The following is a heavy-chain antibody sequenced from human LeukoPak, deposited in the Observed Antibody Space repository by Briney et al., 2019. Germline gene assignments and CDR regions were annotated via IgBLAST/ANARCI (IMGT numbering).Heavy chain of an antibody. CDR1: GCTFTGYY. V-gene: IGHV1-2*02. CDR3: ARARYSYGQIDY. Sequence: GASVKVSCKASGCTFTGYYMHWVRQAPGQGLEWMGWINPNSGGTNYAQKFQGRVTMTRDTSISTAYMELSRLRSDDTAVYYCARARYSYGQIDYWGQGTLVTVSS. J-gene: IGHJ4*02. CDR2: INPNSGGT. D-gene: IGHD5-18*01.